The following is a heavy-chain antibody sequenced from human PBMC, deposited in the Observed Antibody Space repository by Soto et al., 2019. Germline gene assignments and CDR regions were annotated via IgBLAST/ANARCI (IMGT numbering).Heavy chain of an antibody. CDR1: GFTFSIYS. J-gene: IGHJ2*01. CDR3: ARDPLWGTAMVLWYFDL. CDR2: IMHGSSNI. V-gene: IGHV3-48*01. Sequence: GGSLRLSCAASGFTFSIYSMNWVRQAPGKGLEWVSYIMHGSSNIYYADSVKGRFTISRDNAKNTLYLQMNSLRAEDTAVYYCARDPLWGTAMVLWYFDLWGRGTLVTVSS. D-gene: IGHD5-18*01.